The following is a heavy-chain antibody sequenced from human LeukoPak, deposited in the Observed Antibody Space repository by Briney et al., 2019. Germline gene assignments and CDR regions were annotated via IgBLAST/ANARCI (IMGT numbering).Heavy chain of an antibody. V-gene: IGHV3-30-3*01. CDR1: GFTFSSNA. D-gene: IGHD5-12*01. CDR2: ISYDGSNK. Sequence: GGSLRLSCAASGFTFSSNAMHWVRQAPGKGLEWVAVISYDGSNKYYADSVEGRFTISRDNSQNTLYLQVDSLRVDDTAVYYCAKDSPPTSEWLPDYWGQGTLVTISS. CDR3: AKDSPPTSEWLPDY. J-gene: IGHJ4*02.